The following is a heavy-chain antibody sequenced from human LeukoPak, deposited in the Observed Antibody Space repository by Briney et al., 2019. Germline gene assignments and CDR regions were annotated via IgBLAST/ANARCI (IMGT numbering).Heavy chain of an antibody. V-gene: IGHV1-2*02. CDR3: ARDRRGSGSYYREY. Sequence: ASVKVSCKASGYTFTGYYMHWVRQAPGQGLEWMGWINPNSGGTNYAQKFQGRVTMTSDTSTSTAYMELRSLRSDDTAVYYCARDRRGSGSYYREYWGQGTLVTVSS. D-gene: IGHD3-10*01. J-gene: IGHJ4*02. CDR2: INPNSGGT. CDR1: GYTFTGYY.